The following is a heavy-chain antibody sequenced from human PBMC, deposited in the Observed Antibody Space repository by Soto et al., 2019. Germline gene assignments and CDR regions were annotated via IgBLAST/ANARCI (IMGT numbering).Heavy chain of an antibody. CDR2: INPSGGRT. Sequence: ASVKVSCKASGYTFTSYYMHWVRQAPGQGLEWMGIINPSGGRTSYAQKFQGGVTMTRETSTSAVYMELSSLRSEDTAVYCCARGPEAVAGQDYWGQGTLVTVSS. V-gene: IGHV1-46*01. J-gene: IGHJ4*02. CDR3: ARGPEAVAGQDY. CDR1: GYTFTSYY. D-gene: IGHD6-19*01.